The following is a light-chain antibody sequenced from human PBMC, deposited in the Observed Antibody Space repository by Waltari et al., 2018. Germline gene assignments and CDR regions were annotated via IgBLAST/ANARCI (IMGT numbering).Light chain of an antibody. CDR2: DAS. V-gene: IGKV1-33*01. CDR3: QHYDNLPIFT. Sequence: DIQLTQSPSSLSASVGDRVSITCRASHDISTSLRWFQQKPGKAPNLLIYDASNLVTGVPSRFSGSGSGTDFTFTINTLQPEDIATYYCQHYDNLPIFTFGPGTIVDI. CDR1: HDISTS. J-gene: IGKJ3*01.